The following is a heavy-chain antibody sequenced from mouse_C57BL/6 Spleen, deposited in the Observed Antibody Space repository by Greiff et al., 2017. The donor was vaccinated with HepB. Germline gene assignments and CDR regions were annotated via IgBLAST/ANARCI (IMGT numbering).Heavy chain of an antibody. Sequence: VKLVESGPGLVQPSQSLSITCTVSGFSLTSYGVHWVRQSPGKGLEWLGVIWSGGSTDYNAAFISRLSISKDNSKSQVFFKMNSLQADDTAIYYCARNLYGNYLYYFDYWGQGTTLTVSS. D-gene: IGHD2-1*01. J-gene: IGHJ2*01. CDR1: GFSLTSYG. V-gene: IGHV2-2*01. CDR3: ARNLYGNYLYYFDY. CDR2: IWSGGST.